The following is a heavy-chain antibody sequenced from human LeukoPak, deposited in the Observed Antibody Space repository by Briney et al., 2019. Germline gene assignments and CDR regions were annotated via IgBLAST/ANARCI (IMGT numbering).Heavy chain of an antibody. D-gene: IGHD2-2*01. J-gene: IGHJ4*02. CDR2: ISYDGSNN. Sequence: GGSLRLSCAASGCTFSSYGMHWVRQAPGKGLEWVAVISYDGSNNYYADSVKGRFTISRDNSKNTLYLQMNSLRAEDTAVHYCANLVVPDYWGQGTLVTVSS. CDR1: GCTFSSYG. V-gene: IGHV3-30*18. CDR3: ANLVVPDY.